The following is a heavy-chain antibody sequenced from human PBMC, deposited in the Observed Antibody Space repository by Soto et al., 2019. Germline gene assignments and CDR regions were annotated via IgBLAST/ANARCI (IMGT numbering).Heavy chain of an antibody. D-gene: IGHD1-1*01. CDR2: IYHTGST. J-gene: IGHJ5*02. CDR3: AGRSSLASVQLFFREISNYNWFAP. Sequence: QLQLQESGPGLVKPSETLSLTCTVSNGSISSPIYYWGWIRQPPGKGLEWIGSIYHTGSTYYNPSLQGRVTISVDTSKNQFSLKLSSVTAADTAMYFCAGRSSLASVQLFFREISNYNWFAPWGQGTLVTVSS. CDR1: NGSISSPIYY. V-gene: IGHV4-39*01.